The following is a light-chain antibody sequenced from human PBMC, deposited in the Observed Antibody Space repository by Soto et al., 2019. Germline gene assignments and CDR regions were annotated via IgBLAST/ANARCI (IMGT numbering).Light chain of an antibody. CDR1: SGSIANNY. V-gene: IGLV6-57*04. CDR3: QSYDGSFVV. J-gene: IGLJ2*01. CDR2: ANN. Sequence: NFMLTQPHSVWESPGQTVTLSCTRSSGSIANNYMPWYQQRPGSAPTTVIVANNQRPSGVPDRVSDATDGSSNSASLTISGLQTEDEAHYYCQSYDGSFVVFGGGSK.